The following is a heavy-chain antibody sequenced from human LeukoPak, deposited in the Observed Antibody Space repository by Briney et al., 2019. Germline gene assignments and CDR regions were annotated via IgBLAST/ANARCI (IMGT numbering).Heavy chain of an antibody. V-gene: IGHV3-30*02. CDR3: ARAGNTRFDY. J-gene: IGHJ4*02. CDR1: GFTFSSYG. Sequence: HAGGSLRLSCAASGFTFSSYGMHWVRQAPGKGLEWVAFIRYDGSNKYYADSVKGRFTISRDNSKNTLYLQMNSLRAEDTAVYYCARAGNTRFDYWGQGTLVTVSS. CDR2: IRYDGSNK. D-gene: IGHD2/OR15-2a*01.